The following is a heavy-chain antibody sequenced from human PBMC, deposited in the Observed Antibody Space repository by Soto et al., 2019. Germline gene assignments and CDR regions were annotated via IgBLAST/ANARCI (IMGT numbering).Heavy chain of an antibody. CDR2: IYSGGST. CDR3: ARVDDRSSSPVFDY. D-gene: IGHD6-13*01. Sequence: GGSLRLSCAASGFTVSSNYMSWVRQAPGKGLEWVSVIYSGGSTYYADSVKGRFTISRDNSKNTLYLQMNSLRAEDTAVYYCARVDDRSSSPVFDYWGQGTLVTVYS. J-gene: IGHJ4*02. V-gene: IGHV3-53*01. CDR1: GFTVSSNY.